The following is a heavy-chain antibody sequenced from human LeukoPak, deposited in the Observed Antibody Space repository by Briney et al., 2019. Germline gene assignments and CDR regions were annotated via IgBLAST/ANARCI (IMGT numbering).Heavy chain of an antibody. Sequence: GASVKVSCKASGYTFTDYMHWVQQAPGKGLEWMGRVDPEDGETIYAEKFQGRVTITADTSTDTAYMELSSLRSEDTAVYYCATDPDIVVVPAALGFAFDIWGQGTMVTVSS. CDR1: GYTFTDY. D-gene: IGHD2-2*01. CDR3: ATDPDIVVVPAALGFAFDI. J-gene: IGHJ3*02. CDR2: VDPEDGET. V-gene: IGHV1-69-2*01.